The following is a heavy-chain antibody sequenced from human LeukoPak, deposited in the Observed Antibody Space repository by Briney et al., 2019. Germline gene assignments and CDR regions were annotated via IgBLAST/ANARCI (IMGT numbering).Heavy chain of an antibody. Sequence: GGSLRLSCAASGFTASSNYMSWVRQAPGKGLEWVSVIYSGGSTYYADSVKGRFTISRDNSKNTLYLQMNSLRAEDTAVYYCAREPRRDYFDYWGQGTLVTVSS. CDR2: IYSGGST. V-gene: IGHV3-53*01. CDR1: GFTASSNY. J-gene: IGHJ4*02. D-gene: IGHD1-14*01. CDR3: AREPRRDYFDY.